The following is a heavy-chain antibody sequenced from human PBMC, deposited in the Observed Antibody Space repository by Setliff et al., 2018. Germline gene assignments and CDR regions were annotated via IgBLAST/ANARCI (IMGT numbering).Heavy chain of an antibody. J-gene: IGHJ6*03. CDR3: ARMSGFLYIDV. CDR2: IYYTGIT. CDR1: GASISTYPYY. V-gene: IGHV4-39*07. Sequence: SETLSLTCTVSGASISTYPYYWGWIRQPPGKGLEWIANIYYTGITYHNPSLKSRVTISVDTSKNQFSLKLSSVTAADTAVYYCARMSGFLYIDVWGKGTTVTVSS. D-gene: IGHD3-3*01.